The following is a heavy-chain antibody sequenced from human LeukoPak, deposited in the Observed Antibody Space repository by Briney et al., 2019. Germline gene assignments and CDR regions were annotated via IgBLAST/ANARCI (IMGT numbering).Heavy chain of an antibody. CDR2: IYYSGST. J-gene: IGHJ5*01. Sequence: KPSETLSLTCTVSGGSTSSYYWSWIRQPPGKGLEWIGYIYYSGSTNYNPSLKSRVTMSVDTSKNQFSLKLSSVTAADTAVYYCARGAYCSSTSCSVNIRFDSWGQGTLVTVSS. D-gene: IGHD2-2*01. CDR3: ARGAYCSSTSCSVNIRFDS. V-gene: IGHV4-59*01. CDR1: GGSTSSYY.